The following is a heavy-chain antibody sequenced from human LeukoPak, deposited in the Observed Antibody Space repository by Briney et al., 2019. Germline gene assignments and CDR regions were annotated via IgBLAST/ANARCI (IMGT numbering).Heavy chain of an antibody. CDR3: ASAAGIENRPIDY. V-gene: IGHV1-8*03. J-gene: IGHJ4*02. CDR2: MNPNSGNT. Sequence: ASVKVSCKASGYTFTSYDINWVRQATGQGLEWMGWMNPNSGNTGYAQKFQGRVTITRNTSISTAYMELSSLRSEDTAVYYCASAAGIENRPIDYWGQGTLVTVPS. D-gene: IGHD6-13*01. CDR1: GYTFTSYD.